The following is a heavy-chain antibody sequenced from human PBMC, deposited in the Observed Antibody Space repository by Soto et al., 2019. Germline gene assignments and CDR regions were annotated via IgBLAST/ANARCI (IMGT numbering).Heavy chain of an antibody. Sequence: GGSLRLSCAASGFTFDDYTMHWVRQAPGKGLEWVAVIWYDGSNKYYADSVKGRFTISRDNSKNTLYLQMNSLRAEDTAVYYCARSRGGSSGSDAFDIWGQGTMVTVSS. CDR3: ARSRGGSSGSDAFDI. CDR1: GFTFDDYT. D-gene: IGHD6-19*01. V-gene: IGHV3-33*08. J-gene: IGHJ3*02. CDR2: IWYDGSNK.